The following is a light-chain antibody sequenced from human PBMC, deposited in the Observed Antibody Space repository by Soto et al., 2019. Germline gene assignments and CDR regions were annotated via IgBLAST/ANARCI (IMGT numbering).Light chain of an antibody. Sequence: QSALTQPRSVSGSPGQSVTISCTGTSSDVGGYNYVSWYQQHPGKAPKLMIYDVTKRPSGVPDRFSGSKSGNTASLTISGLQAEDGGDYYCCSYTGNSVVFGGGTKLTVL. CDR3: CSYTGNSVV. V-gene: IGLV2-11*01. CDR1: SSDVGGYNY. CDR2: DVT. J-gene: IGLJ2*01.